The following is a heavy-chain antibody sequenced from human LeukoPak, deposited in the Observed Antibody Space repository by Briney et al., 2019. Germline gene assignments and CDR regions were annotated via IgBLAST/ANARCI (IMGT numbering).Heavy chain of an antibody. CDR1: GGSFSGYY. D-gene: IGHD6-19*01. CDR2: INHSGST. V-gene: IGHV4-34*01. CDR3: ARATMAQEWYSSGWYYFDY. J-gene: IGHJ4*02. Sequence: PSETLSLTCAVYGGSFSGYYWSWIRQPPGKGLEWIGEINHSGSTNYNPSLKSRVTISVDTSKNQFSLKLSSVTAADTAVYYCARATMAQEWYSSGWYYFDYWGQGTLVTVSS.